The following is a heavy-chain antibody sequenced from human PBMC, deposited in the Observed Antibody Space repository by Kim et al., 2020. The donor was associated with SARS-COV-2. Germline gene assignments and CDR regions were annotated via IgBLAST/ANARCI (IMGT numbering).Heavy chain of an antibody. V-gene: IGHV7-4-1*02. J-gene: IGHJ5*02. CDR1: GYTFTSYA. D-gene: IGHD3-3*01. CDR2: INTNTGNP. Sequence: ASVKVSCKASGYTFTSYAMNWVRQAPGQGLEWMGWINTNTGNPTYAQGFTGRFVFSLDTSVSTAYLQISSLKAEDTAVYYCARGNYDFWSGYRRYNWFDPWGQGTLVTVSS. CDR3: ARGNYDFWSGYRRYNWFDP.